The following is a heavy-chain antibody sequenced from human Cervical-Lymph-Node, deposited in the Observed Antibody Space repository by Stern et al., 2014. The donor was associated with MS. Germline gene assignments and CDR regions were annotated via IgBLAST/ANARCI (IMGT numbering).Heavy chain of an antibody. CDR3: ARDKEDTNMAFRYFDN. Sequence: QLQLQESGPGLVKPSQTLSLTCTVSGGSVGSGSYDWSWIRQPAGKGLEWIGRIYTTGSTYYNPSLKSRVSISIDTSKTQLSLKLTSVTAADTAVYYCARDKEDTNMAFRYFDNWGQGTLVTVSS. CDR1: GGSVGSGSYD. CDR2: IYTTGST. J-gene: IGHJ4*02. D-gene: IGHD5-18*01. V-gene: IGHV4-61*02.